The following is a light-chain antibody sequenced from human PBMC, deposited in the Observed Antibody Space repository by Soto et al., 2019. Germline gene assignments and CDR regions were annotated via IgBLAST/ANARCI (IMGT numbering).Light chain of an antibody. Sequence: EIVLTQSPGTLSVSPGDRVTLSCWASQNIYSNLGWYQQRPGQAPRLIIYRASARPTGIPARFSGSGSGTEFTLTISSLQSEDFATYYCQQYHNLWSFGRGTKVDI. CDR1: QNIYSN. V-gene: IGKV3-15*01. CDR2: RAS. CDR3: QQYHNLWS. J-gene: IGKJ1*01.